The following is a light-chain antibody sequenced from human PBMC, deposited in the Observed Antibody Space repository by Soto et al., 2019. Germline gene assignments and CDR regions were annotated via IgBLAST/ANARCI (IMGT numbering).Light chain of an antibody. CDR3: QQYGSSRYT. Sequence: IVLTQSPGTLSLSPGERATLSCRASQSVSRSYLAWYQQKPGQAPRLLIYGASSRATGIPDRFSGSGSGTDFTLTISRLEPEDFAVYYCQQYGSSRYTLGQGTKLE. J-gene: IGKJ2*01. CDR2: GAS. V-gene: IGKV3-20*01. CDR1: QSVSRSY.